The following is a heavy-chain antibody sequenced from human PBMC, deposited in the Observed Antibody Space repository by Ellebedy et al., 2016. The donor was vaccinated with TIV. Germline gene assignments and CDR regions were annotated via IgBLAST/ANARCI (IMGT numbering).Heavy chain of an antibody. Sequence: PGGSLRLSCAASGLTFSSHAMSWVRQAPGKGLEWVSSITESGGNTYHADSVKGRFTISRDNSKDTLFLQMNSLRAEDTAIYFCARDPVGVGPAFDVWGQGTRVTVSS. J-gene: IGHJ3*01. CDR2: ITESGGNT. CDR1: GLTFSSHA. V-gene: IGHV3-23*01. CDR3: ARDPVGVGPAFDV. D-gene: IGHD4-23*01.